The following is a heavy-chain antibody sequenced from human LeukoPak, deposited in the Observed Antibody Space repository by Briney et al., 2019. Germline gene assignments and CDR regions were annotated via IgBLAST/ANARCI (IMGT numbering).Heavy chain of an antibody. CDR2: VYYTGRT. V-gene: IGHV4-59*08. CDR3: ARHMSVSYDAFDL. Sequence: SETLSLTCTVSNGSTTGYYWSWIRQPPGKGLEWIAYVYYTGRTLYNPSLESRVTISVDTSKTQFSLTVTSVTAADTAVYYCARHMSVSYDAFDLWGRGTTVTVSS. D-gene: IGHD3-10*01. J-gene: IGHJ3*01. CDR1: NGSTTGYY.